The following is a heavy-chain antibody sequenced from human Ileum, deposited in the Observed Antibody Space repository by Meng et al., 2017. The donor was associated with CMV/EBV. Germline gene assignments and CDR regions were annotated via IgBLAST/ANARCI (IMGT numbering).Heavy chain of an antibody. V-gene: IGHV3-74*01. CDR3: VRSHRGSYGWFGP. CDR1: GFTFSNDW. Sequence: EEQVVESGGGLVQPWGSLRLSCAASGFTFSNDWMHWIRQAPGKGLEWVSRIAYDASVINYADSVEGRFSISRDNARNTVYLQMNSLTVDDTAVYHCVRSHRGSYGWFGPWGQGTLVTVSS. D-gene: IGHD3-10*01. CDR2: IAYDASVI. J-gene: IGHJ5*02.